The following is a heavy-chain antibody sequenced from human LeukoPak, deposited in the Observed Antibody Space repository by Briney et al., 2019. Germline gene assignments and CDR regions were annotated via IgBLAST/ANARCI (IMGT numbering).Heavy chain of an antibody. V-gene: IGHV1-69*06. CDR1: GGTFSSYA. CDR2: IIPIFGTA. D-gene: IGHD1-26*01. CDR3: AGALRIYYYFDY. Sequence: ASVKVSCKASGGTFSSYAISWVRQAPGQGLEWMGGIIPIFGTANYAQKFQGRVTITADKSTSTAYMELSSLRSEDTAVYYCAGALRIYYYFDYWGQGTLVTVSS. J-gene: IGHJ4*02.